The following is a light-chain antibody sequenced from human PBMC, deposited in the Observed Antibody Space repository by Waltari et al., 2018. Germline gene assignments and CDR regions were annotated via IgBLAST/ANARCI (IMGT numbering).Light chain of an antibody. CDR3: QSTDSSSTYTV. J-gene: IGLJ3*02. Sequence: SYDLTQPPSLSVSPGQTATIDCSGATLPKLYASWYQQKPGQAPLLVISKDTERPSGIPERFSGSSSGTTVTLTISGVRAEDEGDYYCQSTDSSSTYTVFGGGTKLTVL. V-gene: IGLV3-25*03. CDR2: KDT. CDR1: TLPKLY.